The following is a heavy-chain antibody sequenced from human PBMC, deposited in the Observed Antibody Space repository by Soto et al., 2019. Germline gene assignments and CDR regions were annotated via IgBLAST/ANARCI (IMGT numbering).Heavy chain of an antibody. D-gene: IGHD1-26*01. CDR2: ISGSGGST. Sequence: EVQLLESGGGLVQPGGPWRLSCPALGFTFGSYPLGWVRQAPGRGLEWVSAISGSGGSTYYADSVKGRFTISRDNSKNTLYLQMNSLRAEDTAVYYCARRGSGSYYDYWGQGTLVTVSS. CDR1: GFTFGSYP. V-gene: IGHV3-23*01. J-gene: IGHJ4*02. CDR3: ARRGSGSYYDY.